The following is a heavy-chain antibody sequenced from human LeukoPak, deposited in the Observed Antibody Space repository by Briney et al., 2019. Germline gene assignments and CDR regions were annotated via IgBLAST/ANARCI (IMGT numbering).Heavy chain of an antibody. Sequence: SQTLSLTCTVSGGSISSGGYYWSWIRQHPGKGLEWIGYIYYSGSTYYNPSLKSRVTISVDTSKNQFSLKLSSVTAADTAVYYCARDEAGSTSCSPCWFDPWGQGTLVTVSS. CDR2: IYYSGST. J-gene: IGHJ5*02. D-gene: IGHD2-2*01. CDR3: ARDEAGSTSCSPCWFDP. V-gene: IGHV4-31*03. CDR1: GGSISSGGYY.